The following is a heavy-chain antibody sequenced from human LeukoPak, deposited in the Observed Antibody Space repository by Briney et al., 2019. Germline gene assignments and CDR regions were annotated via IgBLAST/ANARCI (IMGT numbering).Heavy chain of an antibody. CDR1: GGSISSYY. J-gene: IGHJ4*02. CDR3: ARAVGYSYGKYYFDY. D-gene: IGHD5-18*01. CDR2: TYYSGST. Sequence: PSETLSLTCTVSGGSISSYYWSWIRQPPGKGLEWIGYTYYSGSTNYNPSLKSRVTISVDTSKNQFSLKLSSVTAADTAVYYCARAVGYSYGKYYFDYWGQGTLVTVSS. V-gene: IGHV4-59*01.